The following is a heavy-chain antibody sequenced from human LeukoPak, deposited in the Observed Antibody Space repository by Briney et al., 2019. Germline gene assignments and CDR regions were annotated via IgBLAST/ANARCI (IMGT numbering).Heavy chain of an antibody. CDR3: AGGVDFSSGSKRGFDY. CDR1: GFTFSSYS. J-gene: IGHJ4*02. V-gene: IGHV3-48*01. Sequence: GGSLRLSCAASGFTFSSYSMNWVRQAPGKGLEWVSYISSSSSTIYYADSVKGRFTISRDNAKSSLFLQMNSLRAEDTAIYYCAGGVDFSSGSKRGFDYWGQATLVTVSS. CDR2: ISSSSSTI. D-gene: IGHD3-3*01.